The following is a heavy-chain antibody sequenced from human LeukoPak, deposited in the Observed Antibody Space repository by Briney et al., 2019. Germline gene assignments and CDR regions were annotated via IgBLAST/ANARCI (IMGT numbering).Heavy chain of an antibody. J-gene: IGHJ4*02. V-gene: IGHV1-2*06. CDR3: ARAPMGWLQPHHDY. CDR1: GYTFTGYY. Sequence: ASVKVSCKASGYTFTGYYMHWVRQAPGRGLEWMGRINPNSGGTNYAQKFQGRVTMTRDTSISTAYMELSRLRSDDTAVYYCARAPMGWLQPHHDYWGQGTLVTVSS. CDR2: INPNSGGT. D-gene: IGHD5-24*01.